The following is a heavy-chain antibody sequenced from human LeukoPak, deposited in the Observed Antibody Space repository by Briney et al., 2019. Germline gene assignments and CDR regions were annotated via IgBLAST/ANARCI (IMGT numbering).Heavy chain of an antibody. CDR3: AARAYYTSGWF. D-gene: IGHD6-19*01. CDR1: GYIFPDYY. J-gene: IGHJ4*02. V-gene: IGHV1-2*06. CDR2: INPNSGGT. Sequence: ASVTVSCTGSGYIFPDYYICWVRQAPGQGLEWMGRINPNSGGTNYAQKFQGRVTMTRDTSISTVYMELSRLRSDDTAVYYCAARAYYTSGWFWGQGTLVTVSP.